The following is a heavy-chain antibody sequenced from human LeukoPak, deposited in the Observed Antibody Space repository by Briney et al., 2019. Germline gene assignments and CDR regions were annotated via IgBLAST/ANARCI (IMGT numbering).Heavy chain of an antibody. CDR2: IYSGGTT. D-gene: IGHD3-10*01. Sequence: GGSLRLSCAASGFTVSSNFMSWVRQAPGKGLEWVSVIYSGGTTYYADSVKGRFTISRDNSKNTLYLQMNSLKGDDTAVYYCAKDSAFYYIDVWGKGTTVIISS. J-gene: IGHJ6*03. CDR3: AKDSAFYYIDV. V-gene: IGHV3-66*01. CDR1: GFTVSSNF.